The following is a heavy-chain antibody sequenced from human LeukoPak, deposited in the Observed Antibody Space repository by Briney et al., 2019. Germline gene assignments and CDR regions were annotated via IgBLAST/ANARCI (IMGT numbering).Heavy chain of an antibody. J-gene: IGHJ6*02. D-gene: IGHD2-15*01. CDR2: INPNSGGT. V-gene: IGHV1-2*02. Sequence: GASVKVSCKASGYTFTGYYMHWVRQAPGQGLEWMGWINPNSGGTNYAQKFQGRVTMTRDTSISTAYMELSRLRSDDTAVYYCARDPGYCSGGSCYYGMDVWGQGTTVTVSS. CDR1: GYTFTGYY. CDR3: ARDPGYCSGGSCYYGMDV.